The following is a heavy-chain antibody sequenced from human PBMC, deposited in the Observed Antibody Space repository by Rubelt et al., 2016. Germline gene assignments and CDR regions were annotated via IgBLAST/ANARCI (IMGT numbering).Heavy chain of an antibody. J-gene: IGHJ3*02. V-gene: IGHV4-59*12. D-gene: IGHD1-26*01. CDR3: ARRGLSGSKPCDI. CDR2: YSGST. Sequence: YSGSTNYNPSFKSRVTISVDTSKNRFSLKLSSVTAADTAVYYCARRGLSGSKPCDIWGQGTMVTVSS.